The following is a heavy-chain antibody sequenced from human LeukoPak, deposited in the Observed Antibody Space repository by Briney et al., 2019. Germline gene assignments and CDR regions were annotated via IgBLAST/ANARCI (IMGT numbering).Heavy chain of an antibody. J-gene: IGHJ4*02. Sequence: GGSLRLSCAASGFTFRTYWMSWVRQAPGKGLEWVANIKEDGSEKYYVDSVRGRFTISRDNAKNSLYLQMNSLRAEDTAVYYCARGRLGDSWGQGTLVTVSS. CDR3: ARGRLGDS. CDR2: IKEDGSEK. CDR1: GFTFRTYW. V-gene: IGHV3-7*01. D-gene: IGHD4-17*01.